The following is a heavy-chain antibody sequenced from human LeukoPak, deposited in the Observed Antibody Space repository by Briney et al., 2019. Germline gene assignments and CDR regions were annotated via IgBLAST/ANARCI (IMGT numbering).Heavy chain of an antibody. CDR3: AKDLRDGGIDY. J-gene: IGHJ4*02. D-gene: IGHD5/OR15-5a*01. CDR2: ISYDGSNK. Sequence: GGSLRLSCAASGFTFSTYVMSWVRQAPGKGLEWVAVISYDGSNKYYADSVKGRFTISRDNSKNTLYLQMNSLRAEDTAVYYCAKDLRDGGIDYWGQGTLVTVSS. V-gene: IGHV3-30*18. CDR1: GFTFSTYV.